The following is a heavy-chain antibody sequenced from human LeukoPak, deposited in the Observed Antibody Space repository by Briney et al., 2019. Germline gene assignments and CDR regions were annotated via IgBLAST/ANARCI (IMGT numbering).Heavy chain of an antibody. Sequence: ASVKVSCKSSGYTLTGYYMHGVRQAPGQGLEWMGWINPNTGGINYAQKFQGRVTMTRDTSISAAYMELSRLRSDDTAVYYCARDPYSNYFDYWGQGTLVTVSS. J-gene: IGHJ4*02. V-gene: IGHV1-2*02. CDR2: INPNTGGI. D-gene: IGHD5-18*01. CDR3: ARDPYSNYFDY. CDR1: GYTLTGYY.